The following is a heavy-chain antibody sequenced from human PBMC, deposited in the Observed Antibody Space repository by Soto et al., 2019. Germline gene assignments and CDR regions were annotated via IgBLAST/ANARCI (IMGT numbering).Heavy chain of an antibody. D-gene: IGHD3-16*01. V-gene: IGHV1-69*12. CDR3: ARGGTLKPVDP. CDR2: ITPLYGTK. Sequence: QVQLVQSGPEVKEPGSSAKVSCKTSGGTFSSYSLNWVRQAPGQGLEWMGVITPLYGTKNYAQRFRGRVTFTADESTSTVYMELTRATSDDTAVYFCARGGTLKPVDPWCQGTLVTFPS. J-gene: IGHJ5*02. CDR1: GGTFSSYS.